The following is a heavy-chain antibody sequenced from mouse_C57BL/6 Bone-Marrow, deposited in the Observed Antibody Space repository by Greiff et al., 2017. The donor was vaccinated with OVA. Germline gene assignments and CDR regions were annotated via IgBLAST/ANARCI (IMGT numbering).Heavy chain of an antibody. J-gene: IGHJ4*01. CDR2: IYWDDAN. V-gene: IGHV8-12*01. CDR1: GFSLSTSGMG. CDR3: ARWKGNAMDY. Sequence: QVTLKVSGPGILQSSQTLSLTCSFSGFSLSTSGMGVSCIRQPSGQGLEWLAHIYWDDANRSNPSLKSRLTISKDTSRNQVFLKITSVDTADTAAYYCARWKGNAMDYWGQGTSVTVSS.